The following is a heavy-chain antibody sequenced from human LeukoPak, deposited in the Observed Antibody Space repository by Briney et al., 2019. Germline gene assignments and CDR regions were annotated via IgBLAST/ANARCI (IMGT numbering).Heavy chain of an antibody. J-gene: IGHJ4*02. CDR1: GGSISTYY. Sequence: SETLPLTCTVSGGSISTYYWSWIRQPPGKGLEWLWYIHYSGSTNYNPSLKSRVTISVDTSTNQFSLKLSSVTAADTAVYYCARDYSTYYFDYWGQGSLATVSS. CDR3: ARDYSTYYFDY. V-gene: IGHV4-59*01. CDR2: IHYSGST. D-gene: IGHD4-11*01.